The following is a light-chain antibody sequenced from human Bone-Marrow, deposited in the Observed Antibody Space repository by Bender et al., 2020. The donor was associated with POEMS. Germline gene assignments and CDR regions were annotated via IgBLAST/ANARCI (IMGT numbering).Light chain of an antibody. Sequence: SYVLTQPPSVSVAPRQTATISCGGDNLGSKSVHWYQQKPGQAPVLVVYGNRDRPSGIPERFSGSNSGSTATLTISRVEAGDEADYYCQVWDNSNDHYVFGSGTKVTVL. J-gene: IGLJ1*01. CDR2: GNR. CDR3: QVWDNSNDHYV. CDR1: NLGSKS. V-gene: IGLV3-21*02.